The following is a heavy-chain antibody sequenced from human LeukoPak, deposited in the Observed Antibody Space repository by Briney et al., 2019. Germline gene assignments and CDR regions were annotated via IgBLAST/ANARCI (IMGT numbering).Heavy chain of an antibody. CDR3: ARGALD. V-gene: IGHV3-66*01. Sequence: GGSLRLSCAASGFTVSSNYMNWVRQAPGEGLEWVSVIYNTGSAYYADSVKGRFTISRDTSKNTLYLQMNNLRVDDTAVYYCARGALDWGQGTLVTVSS. CDR1: GFTVSSNY. D-gene: IGHD3-16*01. J-gene: IGHJ4*02. CDR2: IYNTGSA.